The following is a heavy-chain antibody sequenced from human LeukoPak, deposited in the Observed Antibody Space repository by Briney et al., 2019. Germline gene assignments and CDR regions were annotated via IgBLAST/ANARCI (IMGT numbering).Heavy chain of an antibody. CDR1: GFTFSSYA. V-gene: IGHV3-23*01. D-gene: IGHD2-2*01. CDR3: AKGTGRYCSSTSCLASDY. J-gene: IGHJ4*02. Sequence: PGGSLRLSCAASGFTFSSYAMSWVRQAPGKGLEWVSAISGSGGSTYYADSVKRRFTISRDNSKNTLYMQMNNLRAEDTGVYYWAKGTGRYCSSTSCLASDYWGQGTLVTVSS. CDR2: ISGSGGST.